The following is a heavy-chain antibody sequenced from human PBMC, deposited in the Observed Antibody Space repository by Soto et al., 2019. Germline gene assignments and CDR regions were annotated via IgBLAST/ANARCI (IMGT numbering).Heavy chain of an antibody. CDR2: IYYSGST. V-gene: IGHV4-59*01. CDR1: GGSISSYD. J-gene: IGHJ6*02. D-gene: IGHD3-3*01. CDR3: SRDNDGTHYDVCSAYYQYHNPKDG. Sequence: PSETLSLTCTACGGSISSYDWSWIRQPPGKGLEWIGYIYYSGSTNYNPSLKSRVTISVDTSKNQFSLKLSSVTAADTAVYYCSRDNDGTHYDVCSAYYQYHNPKDGWHQGTTIIV.